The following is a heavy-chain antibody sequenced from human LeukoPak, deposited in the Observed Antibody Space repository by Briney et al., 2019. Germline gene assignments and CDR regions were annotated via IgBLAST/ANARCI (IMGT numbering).Heavy chain of an antibody. CDR2: INPNSGGT. Sequence: ASVKVSCKASGGTFSSYAISWVRQAPGQGLEWMGWINPNSGGTNYAKKFQGRVTMTRDTSISTAYMELSRLRSDDTAVYYCARDRDQLGKDYWGQGTLVTVSS. V-gene: IGHV1-2*02. CDR1: GGTFSSYA. J-gene: IGHJ4*02. D-gene: IGHD5-24*01. CDR3: ARDRDQLGKDY.